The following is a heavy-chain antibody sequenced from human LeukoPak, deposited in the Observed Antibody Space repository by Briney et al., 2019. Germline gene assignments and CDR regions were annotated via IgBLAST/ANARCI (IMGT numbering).Heavy chain of an antibody. CDR2: IYYSGST. Sequence: SETLSLTCTVSGGSISSYYWSWIRQPPGKGLEWIGYIYYSGSTNYNPSLKSRVTISVDTSKNQFPLKLSSVTAADTAVYYCARGVAAPNRVYFDYWGQGTLVTVSS. J-gene: IGHJ4*02. CDR3: ARGVAAPNRVYFDY. V-gene: IGHV4-59*01. CDR1: GGSISSYY. D-gene: IGHD6-13*01.